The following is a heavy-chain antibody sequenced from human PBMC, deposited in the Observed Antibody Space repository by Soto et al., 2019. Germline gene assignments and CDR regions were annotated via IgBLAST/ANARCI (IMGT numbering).Heavy chain of an antibody. CDR1: GFTFISYA. J-gene: IGHJ4*02. CDR3: AYSSTPFDY. D-gene: IGHD6-13*01. V-gene: IGHV3-23*01. CDR2: ISGSGGST. Sequence: GRFMRLSWAVFGFTFISYAISWVSQAQGKGLEWVSAISGSGGSTYYADSVKGRFTISRDNSKNTLYLQMNSLRAEYTAVYYCAYSSTPFDYWGQGTLVTVSS.